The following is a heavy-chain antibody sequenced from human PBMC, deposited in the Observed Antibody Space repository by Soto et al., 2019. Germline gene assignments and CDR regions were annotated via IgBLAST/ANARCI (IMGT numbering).Heavy chain of an antibody. Sequence: SVKVSCKASGYTFTSYDINWVRQATGQGLEWMGWMNPNSGNTGYAQKFQGRVTMTRSTSISTAYMELSSLRSEDTAVYYCARYRSKVTMVRGVIIIGWFDPWGQGTLVPVSS. J-gene: IGHJ5*02. CDR1: GYTFTSYD. D-gene: IGHD3-10*01. CDR2: MNPNSGNT. V-gene: IGHV1-8*01. CDR3: ARYRSKVTMVRGVIIIGWFDP.